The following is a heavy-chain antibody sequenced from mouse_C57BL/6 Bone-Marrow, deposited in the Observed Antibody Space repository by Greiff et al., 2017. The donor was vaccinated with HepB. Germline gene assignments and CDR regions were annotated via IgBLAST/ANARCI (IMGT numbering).Heavy chain of an antibody. J-gene: IGHJ3*01. CDR1: GFSFNTYA. CDR3: GPMDRWFAY. CDR2: IRSKSNNYAT. Sequence: GGGLVQPKGSLKLSCTASGFSFNTYAMTWVRQAPGKGLEWVARIRSKSNNYATYYADSVKDRFTISRDDSESMLYLQMNNLKTEDTAMYYCGPMDRWFAYWGQGTLVTVSA. V-gene: IGHV10-1*01.